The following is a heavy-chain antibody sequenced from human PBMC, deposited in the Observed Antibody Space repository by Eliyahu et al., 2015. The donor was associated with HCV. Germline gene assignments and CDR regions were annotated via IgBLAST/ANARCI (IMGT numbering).Heavy chain of an antibody. CDR1: GFTFSSYS. D-gene: IGHD6-6*01. J-gene: IGHJ4*02. V-gene: IGHV3-21*01. CDR2: ISSSSGYI. CDR3: ARGIAARPTYFDY. Sequence: EVQLVESGGGLVKPGGSLRLSCAASGFTFSSYSMNWVRQAPGKGLEXVSFISSSSGYIYYTDSVKGRFTISRDNAKNSLYLQMNSLRAEDTAVYYCARGIAARPTYFDYWGQGTLVTVSS.